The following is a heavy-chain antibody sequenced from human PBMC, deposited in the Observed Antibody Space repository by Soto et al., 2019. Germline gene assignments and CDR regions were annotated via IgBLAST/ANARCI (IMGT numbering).Heavy chain of an antibody. Sequence: SETLSLTCTVSGGSISSYYWSWIRQPPGKGLEWIGYIYYSGSTNYNPSLKSRVTISVDTSKNQFSLKLSSVTAADTAVYYCASSVGYCSGGSCRDIWGQGTMVTVS. CDR2: IYYSGST. D-gene: IGHD2-15*01. CDR3: ASSVGYCSGGSCRDI. CDR1: GGSISSYY. V-gene: IGHV4-59*08. J-gene: IGHJ3*02.